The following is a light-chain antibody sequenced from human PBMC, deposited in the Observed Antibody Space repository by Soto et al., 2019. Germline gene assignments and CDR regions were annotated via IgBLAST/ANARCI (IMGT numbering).Light chain of an antibody. V-gene: IGLV1-51*02. J-gene: IGLJ3*02. CDR1: SSNIGSNY. CDR3: GTWDSSLSVV. Sequence: QSVLTQPPSVSAAPGRRVTISCSGSSSNIGSNYVSWYQQLPGTAPQLLIYENNKRPSGIPDRFSGSKSGTSATLGITGLQTGDEADYYCGTWDSSLSVVFGGGTKLTVL. CDR2: ENN.